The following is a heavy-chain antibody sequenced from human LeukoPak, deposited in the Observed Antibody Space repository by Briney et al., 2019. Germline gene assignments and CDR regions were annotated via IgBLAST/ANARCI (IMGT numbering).Heavy chain of an antibody. J-gene: IGHJ6*03. CDR2: INHSGST. CDR3: ARLSTTVVTPGGYYYYYYMDV. Sequence: SETLSLTCAGYGGSFRGYYWSWIRQPPGKGLEWIGEINHSGSTNYNPSLKSRVTISVDTSKNQFSLKLSSVTAADTAVYYCARLSTTVVTPGGYYYYYYMDVWGKGTTVTVSS. D-gene: IGHD4-23*01. CDR1: GGSFRGYY. V-gene: IGHV4-34*01.